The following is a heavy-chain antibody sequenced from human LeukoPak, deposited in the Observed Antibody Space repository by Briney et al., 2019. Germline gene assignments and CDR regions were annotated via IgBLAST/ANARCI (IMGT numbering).Heavy chain of an antibody. Sequence: PGRSLRLSCAASGFTFSSYAMHWVRQAPGKGLEWVAVISYDGSNKYYADSVKGRFTISRDNSKNTLYLQMNSLRAEDTAVYYCARDLDPGATTGIVGATLGYWGQGTLVTVSS. CDR2: ISYDGSNK. V-gene: IGHV3-30-3*01. CDR1: GFTFSSYA. J-gene: IGHJ4*02. CDR3: ARDLDPGATTGIVGATLGY. D-gene: IGHD1-26*01.